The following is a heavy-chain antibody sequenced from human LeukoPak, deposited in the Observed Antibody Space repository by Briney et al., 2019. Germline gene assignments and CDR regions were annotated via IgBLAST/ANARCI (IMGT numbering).Heavy chain of an antibody. V-gene: IGHV3-53*01. CDR1: GFTVSSNY. Sequence: PGGSLRLSCAASGFTVSSNYMSWVRQAPGKGLEWVSVIYSGGSTYYADSVKGRFTISRDNSKNTLYLQMNSLRAEDTAVYYCARDLGGYYFGYWGQGTLVTVSS. CDR3: ARDLGGYYFGY. D-gene: IGHD4-23*01. CDR2: IYSGGST. J-gene: IGHJ4*02.